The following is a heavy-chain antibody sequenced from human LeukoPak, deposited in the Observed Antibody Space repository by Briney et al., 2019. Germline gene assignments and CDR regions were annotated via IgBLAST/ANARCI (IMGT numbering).Heavy chain of an antibody. J-gene: IGHJ3*02. CDR3: AREGGTVTTSDDAFDI. Sequence: SETLSLTCTVSGGSISSYYWSWIRQPPGKGLEWIGYIYYSGITNYNPSLKSRVTISVDTSKNQFSLKLSSVTAADTAVYYCAREGGTVTTSDDAFDIWGQGTMVTVSS. D-gene: IGHD4-17*01. V-gene: IGHV4-59*01. CDR1: GGSISSYY. CDR2: IYYSGIT.